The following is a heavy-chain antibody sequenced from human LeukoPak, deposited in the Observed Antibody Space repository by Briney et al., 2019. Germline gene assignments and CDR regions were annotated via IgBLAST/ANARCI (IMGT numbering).Heavy chain of an antibody. CDR3: ARRMIFGGNKPLYYYYYMDV. CDR1: GGTFSSYA. D-gene: IGHD3/OR15-3a*01. CDR2: IIPIFGTA. V-gene: IGHV1-69*05. Sequence: SVKVSCKASGGTFSSYAITWVRQAPGQGLEWMGGIIPIFGTANYAQKFQGRDTITTDEYTRTAYMGLSSLRSDDTAVYSCARRMIFGGNKPLYYYYYMDVWGKGTTVTVSS. J-gene: IGHJ6*03.